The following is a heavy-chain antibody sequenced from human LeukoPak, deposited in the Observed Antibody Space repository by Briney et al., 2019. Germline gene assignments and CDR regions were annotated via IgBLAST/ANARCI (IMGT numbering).Heavy chain of an antibody. CDR1: GFTFSSYS. V-gene: IGHV3-48*01. J-gene: IGHJ4*02. Sequence: GGSLRLSCAGSGFTFSSYSMNWVRQAPGKGLEWVSYISSSSETIYYADSVKGRFTISRDSAKNSLFLQMNSLRAEDTAVYYCARDCVSASCYTTHFDYWGQGTLVAVSS. D-gene: IGHD2-2*02. CDR2: ISSSSETI. CDR3: ARDCVSASCYTTHFDY.